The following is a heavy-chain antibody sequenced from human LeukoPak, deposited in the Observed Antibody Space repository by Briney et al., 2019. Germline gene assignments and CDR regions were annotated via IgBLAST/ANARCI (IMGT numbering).Heavy chain of an antibody. J-gene: IGHJ4*02. V-gene: IGHV4-59*12. CDR2: IYYSGST. D-gene: IGHD3-22*01. CDR3: ARWYYYDSSGYSAFDY. Sequence: SETLSLTCTVSGGSISSYYWSWIRQPPGKGLEWIGYIYYSGSTNYNPSLKSRVTISVDTSKNQFSLKLSSVTAADTAVYYCARWYYYDSSGYSAFDYWGQGTLVTVSS. CDR1: GGSISSYY.